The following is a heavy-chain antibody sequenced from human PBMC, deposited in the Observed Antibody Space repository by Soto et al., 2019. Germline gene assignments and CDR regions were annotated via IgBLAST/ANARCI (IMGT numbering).Heavy chain of an antibody. CDR1: GFTFSSYA. J-gene: IGHJ6*02. V-gene: IGHV3-30-3*01. CDR3: ARENYYDILTGSRPNYYGMDV. Sequence: QVQLVESGGGVVQPGRSLRLSCAASGFTFSSYAMHWVRQAPGKGLEWVAVISYDGSNKYYADSVKGRFTISRDNSKNTLYLQMNSLRAEDTAVYYCARENYYDILTGSRPNYYGMDVWGQGTTVTVSS. D-gene: IGHD3-9*01. CDR2: ISYDGSNK.